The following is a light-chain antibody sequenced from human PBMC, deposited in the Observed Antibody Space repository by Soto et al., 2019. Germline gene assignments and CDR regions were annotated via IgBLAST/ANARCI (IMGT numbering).Light chain of an antibody. Sequence: GDRVTITCQASQDINNELTWYQHKVGRAPKLLIYDASKLKTGVPSRFSGSGSGKHFTFVISSLQPEDVATYYCQQYHNLPRTFGLGTKLEIE. CDR2: DAS. V-gene: IGKV1-33*01. CDR3: QQYHNLPRT. CDR1: QDINNE. J-gene: IGKJ2*01.